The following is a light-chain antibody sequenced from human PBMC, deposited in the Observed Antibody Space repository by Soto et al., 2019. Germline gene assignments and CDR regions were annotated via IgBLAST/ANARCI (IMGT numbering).Light chain of an antibody. CDR3: QQSYSTLT. CDR2: AAS. Sequence: DIQMPQSPSSLSASVGDRVTITCRASQSLSSYLNWYQQKPGKAPKLLIYAASSLQSGVPSRFSGSGSVTDFTLTISSLQPEDFATYYWQQSYSTLTFGGGTKVEIK. J-gene: IGKJ4*01. CDR1: QSLSSY. V-gene: IGKV1-39*01.